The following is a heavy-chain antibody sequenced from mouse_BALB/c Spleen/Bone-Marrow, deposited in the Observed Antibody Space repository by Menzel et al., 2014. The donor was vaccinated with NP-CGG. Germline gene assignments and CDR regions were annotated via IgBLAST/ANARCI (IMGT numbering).Heavy chain of an antibody. CDR3: ARMGDYSYYFDY. V-gene: IGHV1-80*01. CDR2: IYPGDGDT. J-gene: IGHJ2*01. CDR1: GYAFSSYW. D-gene: IGHD1-1*01. Sequence: VQLQQSGAELVRPGSSVKISCKASGYAFSSYWMNWVKQRPGQGLEWIGQIYPGDGDTTYNGKFKGKATLTADKSSSTAYIQLSSLTSEDSAVYFCARMGDYSYYFDYWGQGTTLTVSS.